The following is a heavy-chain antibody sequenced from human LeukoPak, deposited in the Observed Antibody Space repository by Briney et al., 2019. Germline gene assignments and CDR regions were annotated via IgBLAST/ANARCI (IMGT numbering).Heavy chain of an antibody. D-gene: IGHD3-3*01. Sequence: GGSLRLSCTASGFTFTNFGMNWVRQAPGKGLEWVSSISGTSSYIYYADSVKGRFTISRDNAKDSLYLQMNSLRAEDTAVYYCTRGSVFDFSSDYYFDSWGQGILVTVSS. CDR1: GFTFTNFG. CDR2: ISGTSSYI. J-gene: IGHJ4*02. V-gene: IGHV3-21*01. CDR3: TRGSVFDFSSDYYFDS.